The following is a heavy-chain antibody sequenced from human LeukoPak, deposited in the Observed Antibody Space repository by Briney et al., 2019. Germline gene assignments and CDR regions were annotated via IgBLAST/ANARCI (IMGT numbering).Heavy chain of an antibody. CDR1: GYYIRNGYF. D-gene: IGHD3-10*02. CDR3: ASVFASPPRVFDN. V-gene: IGHV4-38-2*01. CDR2: IHHSGKS. J-gene: IGHJ4*02. Sequence: KPSEPLSLTCGVSGYYIRNGYFWGWIRQPPGKGLEWIGSIHHSGKSDYNPSFKSRVTISVDTSKNQFALRLSSLTASDTAVYYCASVFASPPRVFDNWGQGTLVTVSS.